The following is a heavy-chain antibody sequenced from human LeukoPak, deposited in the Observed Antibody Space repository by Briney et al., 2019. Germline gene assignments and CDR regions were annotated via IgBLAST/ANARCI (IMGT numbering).Heavy chain of an antibody. CDR3: ARGGSNYAFDY. Sequence: PSQTLSLTCAVSDDSISSGDYSWSWIRQPPGKGLEWIGYIYHSGSTFYNPSLKSRVTISVDRSKSQFSLKLTSVTAADTAVYYCARGGSNYAFDYWGQGTLVTVSS. V-gene: IGHV4-30-2*01. D-gene: IGHD4-11*01. CDR1: DDSISSGDYS. J-gene: IGHJ4*02. CDR2: IYHSGST.